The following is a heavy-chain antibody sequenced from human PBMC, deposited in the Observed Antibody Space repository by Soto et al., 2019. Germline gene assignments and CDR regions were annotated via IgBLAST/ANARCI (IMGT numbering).Heavy chain of an antibody. CDR3: ARNRYWSGREEWGWDFDY. J-gene: IGHJ4*02. CDR1: GYTFTSYG. D-gene: IGHD1-26*01. CDR2: ISAYNGNT. Sequence: ASVKVSCKASGYTFTSYGISWVRQAPGQGLEWMGWISAYNGNTNYAQKLQVRVTMTTDTTTSTSYMELRSLRSDDAAVYYCARNRYWSGREEWGWDFDYWGQGTLVTVSS. V-gene: IGHV1-18*01.